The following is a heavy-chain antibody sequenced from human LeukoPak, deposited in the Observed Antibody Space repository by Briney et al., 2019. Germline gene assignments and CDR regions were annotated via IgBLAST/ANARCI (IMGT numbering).Heavy chain of an antibody. D-gene: IGHD2-21*01. Sequence: GGSLRLSCAASGFTFSSYSMNWLRQAPGKGLEWVSSISSSSSYIYYADSVQGRFTISRDNAKNSLYLQMNRLRAEDTAVYYCARDPIAGAFDIWGQGTMVTVSS. CDR1: GFTFSSYS. J-gene: IGHJ3*02. CDR3: ARDPIAGAFDI. V-gene: IGHV3-21*01. CDR2: ISSSSSYI.